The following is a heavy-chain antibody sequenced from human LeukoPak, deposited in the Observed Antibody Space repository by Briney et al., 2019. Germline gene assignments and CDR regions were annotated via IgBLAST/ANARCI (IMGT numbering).Heavy chain of an antibody. V-gene: IGHV3-33*01. J-gene: IGHJ3*02. CDR3: ARGDPLETTYYYDSSGYEAFDI. CDR1: GFTLSSYG. CDR2: IWYDGSNK. Sequence: GGSLRLSCAASGFTLSSYGMHWVRQAPGKGLEWVAVIWYDGSNKYYADSVKGRFTISRDNSKNTLYLQMNSLRAEDTAVYYCARGDPLETTYYYDSSGYEAFDIWGQGTMVTVSS. D-gene: IGHD3-22*01.